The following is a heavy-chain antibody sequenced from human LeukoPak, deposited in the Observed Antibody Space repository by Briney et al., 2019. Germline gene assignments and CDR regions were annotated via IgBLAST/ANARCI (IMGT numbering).Heavy chain of an antibody. CDR3: AREIRYFDWLFQRHDAFDI. Sequence: TSETLSLTCAVYGGSFSGYYWSWLRQPPGKGLEWIGEINHSGSTNYNPSLKSRVTISVDTSKNQFSLQLSSVTAADTAVYYCAREIRYFDWLFQRHDAFDIWGQGTMVTVSS. V-gene: IGHV4-34*01. CDR2: INHSGST. J-gene: IGHJ3*02. CDR1: GGSFSGYY. D-gene: IGHD3-9*01.